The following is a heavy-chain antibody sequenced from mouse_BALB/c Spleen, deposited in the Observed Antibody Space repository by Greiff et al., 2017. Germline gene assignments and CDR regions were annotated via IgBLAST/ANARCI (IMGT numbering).Heavy chain of an antibody. Sequence: VKLMESGPGLVAPSQSLSITCTVSGFSLTSYGVHWVRQPPGKGLEWLGVIWAGGSTNYNSALMSRLSISKDNAKSQVFLKMNSLRTDDTAMYYCARDRYDVRGYAMDYWGQGTSVTVSS. D-gene: IGHD2-14*01. CDR3: ARDRYDVRGYAMDY. V-gene: IGHV2-9*02. CDR1: GFSLTSYG. CDR2: IWAGGST. J-gene: IGHJ4*01.